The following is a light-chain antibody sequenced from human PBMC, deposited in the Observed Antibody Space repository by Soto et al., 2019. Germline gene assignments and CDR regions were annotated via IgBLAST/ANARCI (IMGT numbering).Light chain of an antibody. CDR2: EVS. J-gene: IGLJ1*01. V-gene: IGLV2-14*01. Sequence: QCVLTQPASVAGSPGQSISRSCTGTISDVSGYHYVSRYQQYPCKATKLLISEVSDRPSGVSNRFAGSKSGNTASLTISGLQAEDEANDSCISYTDFSGPYDIGAGRKVIVL. CDR1: ISDVSGYHY. CDR3: ISYTDFSGPYD.